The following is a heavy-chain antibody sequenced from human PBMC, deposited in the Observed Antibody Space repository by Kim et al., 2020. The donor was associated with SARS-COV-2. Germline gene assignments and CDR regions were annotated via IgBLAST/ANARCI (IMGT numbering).Heavy chain of an antibody. D-gene: IGHD7-27*01. CDR2: INGANDNT. V-gene: IGHV1-3*01. CDR1: GYTLIRYA. Sequence: ASVKVSCKASGYTLIRYAMHWVRQAPGQGLESMGWINGANDNTHFSENFQGRVTITRDTSARTIYMELSSLTSEDTAVYYCAAWGGRSLDYWGQGTLVTVFS. CDR3: AAWGGRSLDY. J-gene: IGHJ4*02.